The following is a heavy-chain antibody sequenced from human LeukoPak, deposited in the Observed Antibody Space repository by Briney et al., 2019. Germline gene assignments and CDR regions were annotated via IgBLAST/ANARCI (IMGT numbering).Heavy chain of an antibody. D-gene: IGHD6-13*01. J-gene: IGHJ4*02. CDR2: ISAYNGET. CDR3: ARDLYGSSWPPYFGY. V-gene: IGHV1-18*01. Sequence: ASVKVSCKASGYTFTSFYIGWVRQAPGQGLEWVGGISAYNGETSYAQKLQDRVTMTTDTSTTTGYMELRSLTSDDTAVYYCARDLYGSSWPPYFGYWGQGTLVTVSS. CDR1: GYTFTSFY.